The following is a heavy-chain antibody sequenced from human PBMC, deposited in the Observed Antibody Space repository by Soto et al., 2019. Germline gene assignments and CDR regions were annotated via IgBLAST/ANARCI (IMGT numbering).Heavy chain of an antibody. CDR3: ARDPRSPLVNFDY. J-gene: IGHJ4*02. V-gene: IGHV3-30-3*01. CDR2: ISYDGSNK. D-gene: IGHD3-9*01. CDR1: GFTFSSYA. Sequence: GGSLRLSCAASGFTFSSYAMHWVRQAPGKGLEWVAVISYDGSNKYYADSAKGRFTISRDNSKNTLYLQMNSLRAEDTAVYYCARDPRSPLVNFDYWGQGTLVTVSS.